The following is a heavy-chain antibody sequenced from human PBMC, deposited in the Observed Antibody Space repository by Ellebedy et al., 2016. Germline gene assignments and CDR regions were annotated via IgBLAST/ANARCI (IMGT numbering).Heavy chain of an antibody. J-gene: IGHJ4*02. V-gene: IGHV3-30*04. CDR3: VRNHIEYFHATSGPIH. Sequence: GESLKISXAASGFTFGDYAMNWVRHAPGKGLEWVAVISYNGMNRYYADSVKGRFTISRDNSKNTVFLEMRSLRAEDTATYHCVRNHIEYFHATSGPIHWGQGTLVTVSS. CDR1: GFTFGDYA. CDR2: ISYNGMNR. D-gene: IGHD2/OR15-2a*01.